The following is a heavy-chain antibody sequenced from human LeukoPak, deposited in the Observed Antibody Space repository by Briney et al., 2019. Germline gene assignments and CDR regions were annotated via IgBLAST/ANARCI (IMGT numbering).Heavy chain of an antibody. CDR2: ISSSSSTI. D-gene: IGHD3-22*01. V-gene: IGHV3-48*01. CDR1: GFTFSSYS. J-gene: IGHJ4*02. Sequence: QPGGSLRLSCAASGFTFSSYSMNWVRQAPGKGLEWVSYISSSSSTIYYADSMKGRFTISRDNAKNSLYLQMNSLRAEDTAVYYCARVGDSSGYYYVDYWGQGTLVTVSS. CDR3: ARVGDSSGYYYVDY.